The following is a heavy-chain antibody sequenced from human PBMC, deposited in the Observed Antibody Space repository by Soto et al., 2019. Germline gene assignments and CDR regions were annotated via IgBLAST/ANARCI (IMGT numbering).Heavy chain of an antibody. J-gene: IGHJ5*01. CDR3: ARGRYCLTGRCFPNWFDS. CDR1: GDSISTVDYF. CDR2: IYKSTTT. V-gene: IGHV4-30-4*01. Sequence: SETLSLTCSVSGDSISTVDYFWAWIRQPPGQALEYIGYIYKSTTTYYNPSFESRVAISLDTSKSQFSLNVTSVTAADTAVYFCARGRYCLTGRCFPNWFDSWGQGTLVTVS. D-gene: IGHD2-15*01.